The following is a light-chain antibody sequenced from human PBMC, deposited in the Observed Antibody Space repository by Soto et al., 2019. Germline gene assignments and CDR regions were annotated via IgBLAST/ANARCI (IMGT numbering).Light chain of an antibody. J-gene: IGKJ4*01. CDR2: AAS. Sequence: DVQMTQSPSSLSASVGDRVTITCRASQGIAPYLAWFQQKPGKVPKLLIYAASTLQSGVPSRFSGSGSGTAFTLTISILQPGDVATYYCQKYNSAPLTFVGGTKVEIK. V-gene: IGKV1-27*01. CDR3: QKYNSAPLT. CDR1: QGIAPY.